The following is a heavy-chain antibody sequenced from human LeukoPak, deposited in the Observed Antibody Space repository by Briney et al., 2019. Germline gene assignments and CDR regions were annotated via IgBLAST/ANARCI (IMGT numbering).Heavy chain of an antibody. CDR3: AKGPHYLITMVKGAFDI. J-gene: IGHJ3*02. Sequence: GGSLRLSCAASGFTFSSYAMSWVRQAPGKGLEWVSAISGSGGSTYYADSVKGRFTISKDNSKNTLYLQMNSLRAEDTAVYYCAKGPHYLITMVKGAFDIWGQGTMVTVSS. V-gene: IGHV3-23*01. CDR2: ISGSGGST. CDR1: GFTFSSYA. D-gene: IGHD3-10*01.